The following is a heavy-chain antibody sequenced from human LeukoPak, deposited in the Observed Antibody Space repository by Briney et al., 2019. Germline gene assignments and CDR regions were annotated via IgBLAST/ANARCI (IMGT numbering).Heavy chain of an antibody. Sequence: GGSLRLSCAASGFTFSNYAMSWVRQAPGKGLEWVSGIGGNGGSTYYADSVKGRFTISRDNSKNMLYLQMNSLRAEDTALYYCARTRLRLGELSLGHFDCWGQGTLVTVSS. J-gene: IGHJ4*02. V-gene: IGHV3-23*01. D-gene: IGHD3-16*02. CDR1: GFTFSNYA. CDR2: IGGNGGST. CDR3: ARTRLRLGELSLGHFDC.